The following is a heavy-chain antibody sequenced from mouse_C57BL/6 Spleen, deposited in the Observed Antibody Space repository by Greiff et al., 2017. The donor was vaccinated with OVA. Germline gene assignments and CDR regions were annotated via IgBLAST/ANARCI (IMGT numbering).Heavy chain of an antibody. CDR2: IDPETGGT. J-gene: IGHJ2*01. CDR3: TRGNYGNYAYFDY. Sequence: QVQLQQSGAELVRPGASVTLSCKASGYTFTDYEMHWVKQTPVHGLEWIGAIDPETGGTAYNQKFKGKAILTADKSSSTAYMELRSLTSEDSAVYYGTRGNYGNYAYFDYWGQGTTLTVSS. CDR1: GYTFTDYE. V-gene: IGHV1-15*01. D-gene: IGHD2-1*01.